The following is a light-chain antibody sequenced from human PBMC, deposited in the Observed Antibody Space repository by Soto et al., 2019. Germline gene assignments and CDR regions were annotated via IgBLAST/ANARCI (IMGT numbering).Light chain of an antibody. J-gene: IGKJ1*01. CDR2: GAS. CDR1: QSVSSN. Sequence: EIVMTQSPATLSVSPGERATLSCRASQSVSSNLAWYQQKPGQAPRLLIYGASTRATGIPARFSGSGSGTEFTLTISSLQSEDFAVYYCQKYNNWPNTFGQGTKV. V-gene: IGKV3-15*01. CDR3: QKYNNWPNT.